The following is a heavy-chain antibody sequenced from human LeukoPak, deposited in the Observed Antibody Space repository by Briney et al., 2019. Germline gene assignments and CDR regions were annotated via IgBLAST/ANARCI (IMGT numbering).Heavy chain of an antibody. J-gene: IGHJ6*03. CDR3: ARIGTKRDGYNYPPYYYYFMDV. V-gene: IGHV4-59*01. Sequence: PSETLSLTCTVSGGSISSYYWSWIRQPPGNGLEWIGYIYYSGSTNYNPSLESRVTISVDTSKNQFSLKLSSVTAADTAVYYCARIGTKRDGYNYPPYYYYFMDVWGKGTTVTISS. CDR1: GGSISSYY. CDR2: IYYSGST. D-gene: IGHD5-24*01.